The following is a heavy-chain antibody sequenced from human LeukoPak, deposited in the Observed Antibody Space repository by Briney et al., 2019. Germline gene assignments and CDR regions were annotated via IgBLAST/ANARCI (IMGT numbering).Heavy chain of an antibody. Sequence: GGSLRLSCAASGFTFSTSSMSWVRQAPGRGLEWVSLFSGSSGRTYYADSVKGRFTISRDNSKNTLYLHMNSLRAEDTAMYYCAKRCCSGGSCYHRYFDYWGQGTLVTVSS. CDR3: AKRCCSGGSCYHRYFDY. J-gene: IGHJ4*02. D-gene: IGHD2-15*01. CDR2: FSGSSGRT. CDR1: GFTFSTSS. V-gene: IGHV3-23*01.